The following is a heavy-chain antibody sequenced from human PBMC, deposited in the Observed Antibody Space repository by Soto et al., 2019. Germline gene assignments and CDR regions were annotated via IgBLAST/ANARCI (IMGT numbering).Heavy chain of an antibody. Sequence: SETLSLTCAVYGGSFSGYYWSWIRQPPGKGLEWIGEINHSGSTNYNPSLKSRVTISVDTSKNQFSLKLSSVTAADTAVYYCARGPYPKGRDDWGQGTRVTVAS. CDR3: ARGPYPKGRDD. J-gene: IGHJ4*02. V-gene: IGHV4-34*01. CDR1: GGSFSGYY. D-gene: IGHD3-16*01. CDR2: INHSGST.